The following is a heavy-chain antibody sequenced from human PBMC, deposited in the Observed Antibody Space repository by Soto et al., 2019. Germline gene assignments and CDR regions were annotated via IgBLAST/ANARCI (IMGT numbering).Heavy chain of an antibody. J-gene: IGHJ3*01. CDR1: GFTFSNYW. V-gene: IGHV3-74*01. CDR3: ARDNWNTV. D-gene: IGHD1-20*01. CDR2: VNGDGSGT. Sequence: GGSLKLSCAASGFTFSNYWMHWVRQAPGKGLVWVSRVNGDGSGTFYADSVKGRFTISRDNAENTVFLQMNSLRAEDTAVYYCARDNWNTVWDQGTMVTVS.